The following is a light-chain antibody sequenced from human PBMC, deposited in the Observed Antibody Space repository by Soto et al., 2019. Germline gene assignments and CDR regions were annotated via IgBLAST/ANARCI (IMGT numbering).Light chain of an antibody. J-gene: IGKJ1*01. CDR3: QQYGSSPRT. CDR1: QSVSSSY. Sequence: IVCKHYPHTLSLSQGQGSTFFVSASQSVSSSYLAWYQQKPGQAPRLLIYGASSRATGIPDRFSGSGSGTDFTLTISRLEPEDFAVYYCQQYGSSPRTFGQGTRWIS. CDR2: GAS. V-gene: IGKV3-20*01.